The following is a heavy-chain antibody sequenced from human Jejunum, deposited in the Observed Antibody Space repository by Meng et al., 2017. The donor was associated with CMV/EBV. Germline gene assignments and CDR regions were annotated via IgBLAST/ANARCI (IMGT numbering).Heavy chain of an antibody. CDR1: IFPFNSCG. Sequence: SCAASIFPFNSCGMTWVRQAPGKGLEWVANIKQDGSVIYYGDSVKGRFTISRDNAKNSVYLQMTSLRAEDTAVYYCAKDSYSKGDIWGQGTVVTVSS. CDR3: AKDSYSKGDI. CDR2: IKQDGSVI. J-gene: IGHJ3*02. V-gene: IGHV3-7*01. D-gene: IGHD2-15*01.